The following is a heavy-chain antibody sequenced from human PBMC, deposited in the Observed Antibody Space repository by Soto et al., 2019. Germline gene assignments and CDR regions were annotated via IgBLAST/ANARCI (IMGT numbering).Heavy chain of an antibody. CDR2: IYYSGST. J-gene: IGHJ4*02. CDR1: GGCISSGDYY. D-gene: IGHD2-15*01. CDR3: ARARGARYFDY. Sequence: QVQLQESGPGLVKPSQTLSLTCTVSGGCISSGDYYWSWIRQHPGKGLEWIGYIYYSGSTYYNPSLKSRVTISVDTSKNQLSLKLSSVTAADTAVYYCARARGARYFDYWGQGTLVTVSS. V-gene: IGHV4-30-4*01.